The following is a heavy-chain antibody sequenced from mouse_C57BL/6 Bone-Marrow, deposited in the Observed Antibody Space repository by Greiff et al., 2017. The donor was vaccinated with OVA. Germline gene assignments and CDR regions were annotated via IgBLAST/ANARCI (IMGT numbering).Heavy chain of an antibody. CDR2: IWWDDDK. Sequence: QVTLKESGPGILQPSQTLSLTCSFSGFSLSTFGMGVGWIRQPSGKGLEWLAHIWWDDDKYYNPALKSRLTISKDTSKNQVFLKIANVDTADTATYYCARILYSNYHFSYAMDYWGQGTSVTVSS. CDR3: ARILYSNYHFSYAMDY. D-gene: IGHD2-5*01. CDR1: GFSLSTFGMG. V-gene: IGHV8-8*01. J-gene: IGHJ4*01.